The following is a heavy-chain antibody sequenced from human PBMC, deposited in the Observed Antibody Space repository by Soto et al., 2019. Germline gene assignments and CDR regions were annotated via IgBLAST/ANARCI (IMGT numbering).Heavy chain of an antibody. D-gene: IGHD3-3*01. Sequence: SETLSLTCAVYGGSFSGYYWSWIRQPPGKGLEWIGEINHSGSTNYNPSLKSRVTISVDTSKNQFSLKLSSVTAADTAVYYCARARYYDFWSGYYRPPVFDYWGQGTLVNVSS. J-gene: IGHJ4*02. CDR2: INHSGST. V-gene: IGHV4-34*01. CDR3: ARARYYDFWSGYYRPPVFDY. CDR1: GGSFSGYY.